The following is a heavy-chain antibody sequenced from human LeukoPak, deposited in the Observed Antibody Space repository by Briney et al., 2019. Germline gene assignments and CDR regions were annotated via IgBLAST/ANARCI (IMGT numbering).Heavy chain of an antibody. V-gene: IGHV4-59*11. CDR3: ARVQRPLDGADY. J-gene: IGHJ4*02. Sequence: PSETLSLTCSVSGGSISSHYWSWIRQPPGKGLEWIGYIYYSGSTYYNPSLRSRVTISVDTSMNLFSLKLSSVTAADTAVYYCARVQRPLDGADYWGQGTLVTVSS. CDR1: GGSISSHY. D-gene: IGHD1-1*01. CDR2: IYYSGST.